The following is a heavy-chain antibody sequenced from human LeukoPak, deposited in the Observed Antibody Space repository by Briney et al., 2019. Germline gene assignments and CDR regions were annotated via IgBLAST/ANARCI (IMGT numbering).Heavy chain of an antibody. J-gene: IGHJ4*02. CDR1: GGSVSSGSYY. V-gene: IGHV4-61*01. CDR2: IYYSGST. Sequence: SETLSLTCTVSGGSVSSGSYYWSWIRQPPGKGLEWIGYIYYSGSTNYNPSLKSRVTISVDTSKNQFSLRLSSVTAADTAVYYCARDLGYSGSLWGQGTLVTVSS. D-gene: IGHD5-12*01. CDR3: ARDLGYSGSL.